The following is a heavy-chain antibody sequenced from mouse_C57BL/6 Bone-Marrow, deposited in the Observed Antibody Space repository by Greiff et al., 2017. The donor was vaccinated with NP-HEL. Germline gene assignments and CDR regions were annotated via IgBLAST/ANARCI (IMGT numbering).Heavy chain of an antibody. CDR2: IYPRDGST. J-gene: IGHJ2*01. V-gene: IGHV1-78*01. Sequence: QVQLQQSDAELVKPGASVKISCKVSGYTFTDHTIHWMKQRPEQGLEWIGYIYPRDGSTKYNEKFKGKATLTVDTSSSTAYMQLSSLTSEDSAVYYCARDYGSSYPYYFDYWGQGTTLTVSS. D-gene: IGHD1-1*01. CDR3: ARDYGSSYPYYFDY. CDR1: GYTFTDHT.